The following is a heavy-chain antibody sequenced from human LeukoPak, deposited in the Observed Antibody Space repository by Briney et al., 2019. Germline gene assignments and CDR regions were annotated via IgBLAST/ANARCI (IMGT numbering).Heavy chain of an antibody. CDR3: AKAYDSGSGYFDY. CDR1: GFTFSSYA. Sequence: GGSLRLSCAASGFTFSSYAMSWVRQAPGKGLEWVSAIIGSGDSTYYADSVKGRFTISRDNSKNTLYLQMNSLRAEDTAVYYCAKAYDSGSGYFDYWGQGTLVTVSS. D-gene: IGHD3-10*01. CDR2: IIGSGDST. V-gene: IGHV3-23*01. J-gene: IGHJ4*02.